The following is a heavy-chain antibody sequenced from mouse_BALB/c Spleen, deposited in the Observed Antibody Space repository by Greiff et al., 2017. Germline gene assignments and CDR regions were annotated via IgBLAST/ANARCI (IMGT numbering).Heavy chain of an antibody. D-gene: IGHD1-2*01. J-gene: IGHJ4*01. CDR3: ARRLYCGNAMNY. V-gene: IGHV5-17*02. Sequence: EVKLVESGGGLVQPGGSRKLSCAASGFTFSSFGMHWVRQAPEKGLEWVAYISSGSSTIYYADTVKGRFTISRDNPKNTLFLQMTSLRSEDTAMYYCARRLYCGNAMNYWGQGTSVTVSS. CDR2: ISSGSSTI. CDR1: GFTFSSFG.